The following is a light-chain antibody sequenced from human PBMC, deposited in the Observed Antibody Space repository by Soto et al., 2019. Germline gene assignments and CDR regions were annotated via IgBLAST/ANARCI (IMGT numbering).Light chain of an antibody. CDR3: QKYNSAPLT. Sequence: DIQMTQSPSTLSASVGDRVTITCRVSQGISSYLNWYQQKPGKAPKVLIYAASTLQAGVPSRFSGSGSGTDFTLTISSLQPEDVAAYYCQKYNSAPLTFGGGTKVDIK. CDR2: AAS. J-gene: IGKJ4*01. V-gene: IGKV1-27*01. CDR1: QGISSY.